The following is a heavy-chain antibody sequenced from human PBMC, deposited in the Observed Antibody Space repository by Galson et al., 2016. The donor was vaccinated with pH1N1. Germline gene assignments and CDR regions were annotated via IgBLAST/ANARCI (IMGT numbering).Heavy chain of an antibody. D-gene: IGHD5-18*01. CDR2: FYDRGST. Sequence: ETLSLTCTVSGGSVSSSSYYWGWIRQPPGRGLEWIGSFYDRGSTYYNPALTSRVAISVDMSKNQFSLKVNPVTAADAAVYYCAPITAVSGPLYMDVWGKGTTVTVSS. CDR1: GGSVSSSSYY. V-gene: IGHV4-39*07. J-gene: IGHJ6*03. CDR3: APITAVSGPLYMDV.